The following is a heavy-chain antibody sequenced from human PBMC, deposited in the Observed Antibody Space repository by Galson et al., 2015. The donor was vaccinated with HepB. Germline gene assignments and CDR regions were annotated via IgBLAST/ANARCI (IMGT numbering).Heavy chain of an antibody. V-gene: IGHV1-24*01. CDR3: ATPGLAYCSSIRCYLQFDY. CDR1: GHIFSEIS. Sequence: SVKVSCKVSGHIFSEISMHWVRQAPGKGLEWMAGFDPEDGEMIYAQKFQGRVTMTEDTSTDTAYMELRSLRSEDTAVYYCATPGLAYCSSIRCYLQFDYWGQGTLVTVSS. D-gene: IGHD2-2*01. J-gene: IGHJ4*02. CDR2: FDPEDGEM.